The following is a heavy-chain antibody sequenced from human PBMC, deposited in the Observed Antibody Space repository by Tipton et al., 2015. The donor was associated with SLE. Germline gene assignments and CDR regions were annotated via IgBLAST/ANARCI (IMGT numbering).Heavy chain of an antibody. Sequence: TLSLTCAVYGGSFSGYYWTWIRQPPGKGLEWIGYIHYSGNTNYNPSLKSRVTISMDTSKNQYSLRLSSVTAADTAVYYCARSRIRDFWGGYYFDYWSQGTLVAVSS. J-gene: IGHJ4*02. CDR2: IHYSGNT. D-gene: IGHD3-3*01. V-gene: IGHV4-34*01. CDR1: GGSFSGYY. CDR3: ARSRIRDFWGGYYFDY.